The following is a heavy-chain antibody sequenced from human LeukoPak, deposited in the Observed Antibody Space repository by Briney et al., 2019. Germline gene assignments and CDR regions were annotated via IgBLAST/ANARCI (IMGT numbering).Heavy chain of an antibody. CDR3: ARGQRTAGCSSTSCYSSCFDY. Sequence: SETLSPTCAVYGGSFSGYYWSWIRQPPGKGLEWIGEINHSGSTNYNPSLKSRVTISVDTSKNQFSLKLSSVTAADTAVYYCARGQRTAGCSSTSCYSSCFDYWGQGTLVTVSS. CDR1: GGSFSGYY. V-gene: IGHV4-34*01. D-gene: IGHD2-2*01. J-gene: IGHJ4*02. CDR2: INHSGST.